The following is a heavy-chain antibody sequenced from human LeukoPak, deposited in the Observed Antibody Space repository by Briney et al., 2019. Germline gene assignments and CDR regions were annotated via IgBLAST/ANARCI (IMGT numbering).Heavy chain of an antibody. Sequence: PGGSLRLSCAASGFIFSSYKMSWVRQAPGKGLEWVSYISSSGRTMYYADSVKGRFTVSRDNAKNSLYLQMNSLRAEDTAIYYCARDNYSGSRYFDHWGQGTLVTVSS. D-gene: IGHD1-26*01. J-gene: IGHJ4*02. CDR3: ARDNYSGSRYFDH. CDR1: GFIFSSYK. CDR2: ISSSGRTM. V-gene: IGHV3-48*03.